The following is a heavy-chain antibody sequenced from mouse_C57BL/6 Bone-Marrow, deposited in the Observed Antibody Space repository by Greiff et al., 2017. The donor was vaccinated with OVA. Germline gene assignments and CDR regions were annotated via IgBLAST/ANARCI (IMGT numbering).Heavy chain of an antibody. Sequence: VQLQQSGAELVRPGASVKLSCTASGFNIKDDYMHWVKQRPEQGLEWIGWIDPENGDTEYASKFQGKATITADTSSNTAYLQLSSLTSEDTAVYYCTTWGTTAFDDWGQGTTLTVSS. J-gene: IGHJ2*01. CDR3: TTWGTTAFDD. CDR1: GFNIKDDY. D-gene: IGHD1-2*01. CDR2: IDPENGDT. V-gene: IGHV14-4*01.